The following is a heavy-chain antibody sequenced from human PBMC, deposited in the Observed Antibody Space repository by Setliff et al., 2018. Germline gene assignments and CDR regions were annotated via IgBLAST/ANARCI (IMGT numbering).Heavy chain of an antibody. CDR3: ASVPWDYIWGSYRYTGGYYFDY. CDR2: IYYSGST. CDR1: GGSISSSSYY. D-gene: IGHD3-16*02. Sequence: KPSETLSLTCTVSGGSISSSSYYWGWIRQPPGKGLEWIGSIYYSGSTYYNPSLKSRVTISVDTSKNQFSLKLSSVTAADTAVYYCASVPWDYIWGSYRYTGGYYFDYWGQGTLVTVSS. V-gene: IGHV4-39*01. J-gene: IGHJ4*02.